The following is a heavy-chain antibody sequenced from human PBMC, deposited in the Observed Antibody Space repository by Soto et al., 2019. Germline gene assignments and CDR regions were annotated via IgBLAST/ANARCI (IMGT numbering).Heavy chain of an antibody. J-gene: IGHJ4*02. CDR3: ARSLSTIGARPDY. CDR1: GYTFTGYY. D-gene: IGHD6-6*01. Sequence: GASVKVSCKTSGYTFTGYYIRWVRQAPGQGLEWMGWINPNSGDAKYAQKFQGRVTMTRDPSTAYMQLSTLSSDDTAVYYCARSLSTIGARPDYWGQGTLVTVSS. CDR2: INPNSGDA. V-gene: IGHV1-2*02.